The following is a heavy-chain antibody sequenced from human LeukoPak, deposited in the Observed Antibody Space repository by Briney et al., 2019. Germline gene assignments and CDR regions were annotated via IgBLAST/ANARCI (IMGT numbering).Heavy chain of an antibody. CDR1: GGSISSSSYY. V-gene: IGHV4-39*01. D-gene: IGHD3-10*01. CDR2: IYYSGST. J-gene: IGHJ4*02. CDR3: ARLQKWLTMVRGAPDY. Sequence: PSETLSLTYTVSGGSISSSSYYWGWVRQPPGKGLEWIGSIYYSGSTYYNPSLKSRVTISVDTSKNQFSLKLSSVTAADTAVYYCARLQKWLTMVRGAPDYWGQGTLVTVSS.